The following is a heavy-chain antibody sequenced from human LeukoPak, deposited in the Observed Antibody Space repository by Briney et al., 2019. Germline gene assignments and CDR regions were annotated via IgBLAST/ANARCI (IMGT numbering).Heavy chain of an antibody. CDR1: GYTFTSYG. Sequence: ASVKVSCKASGYTFTSYGISWARQAPGQGLEWMGWLSAYNGNTNYAQKLQGRVTMTTDTSTSTAYMELRSLRSDDTAVYYCARDSVVAAIQDYYYYGMDVWGQGTTVTVSS. CDR3: ARDSVVAAIQDYYYYGMDV. J-gene: IGHJ6*02. V-gene: IGHV1-18*01. CDR2: LSAYNGNT. D-gene: IGHD2-15*01.